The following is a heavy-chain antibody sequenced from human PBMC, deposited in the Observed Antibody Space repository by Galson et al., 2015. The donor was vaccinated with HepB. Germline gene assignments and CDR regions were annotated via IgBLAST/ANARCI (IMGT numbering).Heavy chain of an antibody. J-gene: IGHJ2*01. CDR3: ARYRSVEVAVPAGNFDL. Sequence: SLRLSCAASGFTFSNYAMHWVRQAPGKGLEWVAVISYDGTNKYYADSVKGRFTISRDNSKNTLYLQMNSLRAEETAVYYCARYRSVEVAVPAGNFDLWGRGTLVTVSS. V-gene: IGHV3-30*04. D-gene: IGHD6-13*01. CDR2: ISYDGTNK. CDR1: GFTFSNYA.